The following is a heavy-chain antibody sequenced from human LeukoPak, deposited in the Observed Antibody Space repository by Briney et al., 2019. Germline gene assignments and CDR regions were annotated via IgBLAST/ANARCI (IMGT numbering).Heavy chain of an antibody. Sequence: ASVKVSCKASGYTFTSYSLNWVRQAPGQGLEWMGWISAYNGNTNYAQKLQGRVTMTTDTSTSTAYMELRSLRSDDTAVYYCARENDGYPDYWGQGTLVTVSS. J-gene: IGHJ4*02. D-gene: IGHD5-24*01. V-gene: IGHV1-18*01. CDR2: ISAYNGNT. CDR3: ARENDGYPDY. CDR1: GYTFTSYS.